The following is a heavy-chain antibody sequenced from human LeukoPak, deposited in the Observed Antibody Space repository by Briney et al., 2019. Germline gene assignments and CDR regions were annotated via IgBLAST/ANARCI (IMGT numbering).Heavy chain of an antibody. J-gene: IGHJ4*02. Sequence: SETLSLTCAVYGGSFSGYYWSWIRQPPGKGLEWIGEINHSGSTNYNPSLKSRVTISVDTSKNQFSLKLSSVTAADTAVYYCARGRGVVPRVYRDFDYWGQGTLVTVSS. CDR1: GGSFSGYY. D-gene: IGHD5/OR15-5a*01. V-gene: IGHV4-34*01. CDR3: ARGRGVVPRVYRDFDY. CDR2: INHSGST.